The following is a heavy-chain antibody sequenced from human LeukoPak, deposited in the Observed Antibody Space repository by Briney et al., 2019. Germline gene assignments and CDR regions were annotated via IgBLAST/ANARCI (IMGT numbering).Heavy chain of an antibody. CDR1: GFTFSTYA. CDR2: ISGTGGTT. D-gene: IGHD6-19*01. J-gene: IGHJ4*01. V-gene: IGHV3-23*01. CDR3: ARDKVGGSMAGSNFDY. Sequence: GGSLRLSCAASGFTFSTYAMSWVRQAPGKGLEWVSGISGTGGTTEYADSVKGRFTISRDNAKNSLFLQMDSLSGEDTAIYYCARDKVGGSMAGSNFDYWGHGTLVTVSS.